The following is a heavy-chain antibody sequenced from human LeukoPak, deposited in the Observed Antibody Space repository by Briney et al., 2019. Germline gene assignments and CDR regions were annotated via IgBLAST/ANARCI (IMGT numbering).Heavy chain of an antibody. CDR2: IYSSGTT. Sequence: SETLSLTCTVSGGSISSHFWSWIRQPPGRGLEWIGYIYSSGTTNYNPSLRSRVTISVDTSKNQFSLKLNSVTAADTAVYYCARASFGDYSAEYFHHWGQGTLVTVSS. CDR1: GGSISSHF. CDR3: ARASFGDYSAEYFHH. V-gene: IGHV4-59*11. J-gene: IGHJ1*01. D-gene: IGHD4-17*01.